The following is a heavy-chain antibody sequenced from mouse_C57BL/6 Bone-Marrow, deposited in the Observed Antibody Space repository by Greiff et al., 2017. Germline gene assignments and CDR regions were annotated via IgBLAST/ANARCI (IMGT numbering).Heavy chain of an antibody. D-gene: IGHD1-1*01. CDR1: GYTFTDYY. CDR2: INPNNGGT. V-gene: IGHV1-26*01. J-gene: IGHJ4*01. CDR3: ARLHYYYGSSLYAMDY. Sequence: EVQLQQSGPELVKPGASVKISCKASGYTFTDYYMNWVKQSHGKSLEWIGDINPNNGGTSYNQKFKGKATLTVDKSSSTAYMELRSLTSEDSAVYYCARLHYYYGSSLYAMDYWGQGTSVTVSS.